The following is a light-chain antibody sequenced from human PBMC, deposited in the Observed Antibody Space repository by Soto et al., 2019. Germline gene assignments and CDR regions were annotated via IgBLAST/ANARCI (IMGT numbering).Light chain of an antibody. Sequence: QSVLTQPPSVSGAPGQRVTISCTGSSPNIGATYDVQWYQQLPGTAPKLLIYGNSNRPSGVPDRFSGSKSGTSASLAITGLQAVDEADYYCQSYDSSLSAHYVFGTGTKVTVL. CDR1: SPNIGATYD. CDR3: QSYDSSLSAHYV. V-gene: IGLV1-40*01. CDR2: GNS. J-gene: IGLJ1*01.